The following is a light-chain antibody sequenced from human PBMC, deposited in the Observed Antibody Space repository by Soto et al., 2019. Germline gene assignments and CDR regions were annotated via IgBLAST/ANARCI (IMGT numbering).Light chain of an antibody. Sequence: QAVVTQESSLSVSTGGTVTLTCGLTSGSVSITSYPSWFQQTPGQAPRTLIYSTNTRSSGVPDRFSGSILGSKAALTITGAQADDESHYYCALYMGSGIMVFGGGTKVTFL. J-gene: IGLJ3*02. V-gene: IGLV8-61*01. CDR3: ALYMGSGIMV. CDR2: STN. CDR1: SGSVSITSY.